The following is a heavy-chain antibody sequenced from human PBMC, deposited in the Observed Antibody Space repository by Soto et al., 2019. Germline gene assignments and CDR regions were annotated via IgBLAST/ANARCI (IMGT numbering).Heavy chain of an antibody. V-gene: IGHV3-23*01. J-gene: IGHJ4*02. CDR2: IGGSGANT. CDR3: ARTITGYFWAGAY. Sequence: GGSLRLSCAASGFTLSTYAMSWVRQAPGKGLEWVSGIGGSGANTYYADFVKGRFTISRDNSKNTLYLQMDSLRAEDTAIYYCARTITGYFWAGAYWGQGTLVTVSS. D-gene: IGHD1-1*01. CDR1: GFTLSTYA.